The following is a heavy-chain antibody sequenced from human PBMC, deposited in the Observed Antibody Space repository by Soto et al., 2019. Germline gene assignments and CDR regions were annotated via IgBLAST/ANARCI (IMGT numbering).Heavy chain of an antibody. D-gene: IGHD3-22*01. V-gene: IGHV3-21*01. CDR3: ARGITMIVVVNPFDP. CDR1: GFTFSSYS. Sequence: PVGSLRLSCAASGFTFSSYSMNWVRQARGKGLEWVSSISSSSSYIYYADSVKGRFTISRDNAKNSLYLQMNSLRAEDTAVYYCARGITMIVVVNPFDPWGQGTLVTVSS. J-gene: IGHJ5*02. CDR2: ISSSSSYI.